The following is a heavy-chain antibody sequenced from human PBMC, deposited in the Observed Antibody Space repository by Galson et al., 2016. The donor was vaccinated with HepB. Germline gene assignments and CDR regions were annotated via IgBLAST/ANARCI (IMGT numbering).Heavy chain of an antibody. V-gene: IGHV1-18*01. J-gene: IGHJ6*02. CDR3: ARSYDYIWGSSSHGKYFMDV. CDR2: ISGYTGNA. Sequence: SVKVSCKASGYTFRNYGISWVRQAPGHGLEWMGWISGYTGNANYAQNFLDRVTMTTDTSTSTAYMELRTLRSDDTAMYYCARSYDYIWGSSSHGKYFMDVWGRGTTVIVSS. CDR1: GYTFRNYG. D-gene: IGHD3-16*01.